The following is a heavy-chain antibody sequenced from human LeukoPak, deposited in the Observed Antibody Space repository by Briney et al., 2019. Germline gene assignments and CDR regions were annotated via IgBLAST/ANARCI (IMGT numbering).Heavy chain of an antibody. J-gene: IGHJ4*02. CDR3: ARDPPFSSGWSQDFFDY. V-gene: IGHV3-30*04. CDR1: GFTFNTYA. Sequence: GGSLRLSCAPSGFTFNTYAMHWVRQAPGKGLEWVAVISYDGSNRNYGDSVKGRFTISRDNSKNTLYLEMSSLRPEDTAVYYCARDPPFSSGWSQDFFDYWGEGTLVTVSS. D-gene: IGHD6-19*01. CDR2: ISYDGSNR.